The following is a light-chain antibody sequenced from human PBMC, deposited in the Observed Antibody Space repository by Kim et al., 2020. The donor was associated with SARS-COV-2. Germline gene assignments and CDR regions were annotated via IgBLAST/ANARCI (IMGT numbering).Light chain of an antibody. CDR3: QSYNRDNVI. CDR2: EDD. J-gene: IGLJ2*01. Sequence: GKTVTISCTRSSGSIDDNDGQWYQQRPGGVPTTVIYEDDQRPSGVSDRFSGSIDNSSNSASLTISGLRTEDEADYYCQSYNRDNVIFGGGTQLTVL. CDR1: SGSIDDND. V-gene: IGLV6-57*03.